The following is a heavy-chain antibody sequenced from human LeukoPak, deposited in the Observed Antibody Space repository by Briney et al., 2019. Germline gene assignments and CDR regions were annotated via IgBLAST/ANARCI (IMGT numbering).Heavy chain of an antibody. V-gene: IGHV3-7*01. CDR3: ARITSIVVVPVVYFDY. D-gene: IGHD2-2*01. J-gene: IGHJ4*02. CDR2: IKQDGSEK. Sequence: QSGGSLRLSCAASGFTFSSYWMSWVRQAPGKGLEWVVNIKQDGSEKYYEDSVKGRFTISRDNAKNSLYLQMNSLRAEDTAVYYCARITSIVVVPVVYFDYWGQGTLVTVSS. CDR1: GFTFSSYW.